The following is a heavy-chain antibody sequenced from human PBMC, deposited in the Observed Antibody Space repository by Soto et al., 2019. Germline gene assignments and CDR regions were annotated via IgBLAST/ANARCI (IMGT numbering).Heavy chain of an antibody. CDR2: ISYDGSNK. D-gene: IGHD6-19*01. CDR1: GFTFSSYG. Sequence: QVQLVESGGGVVQPGRSLRLSCAASGFTFSSYGMHWVRQAPGKGLEWVAVISYDGSNKYYADSVKGRFTISRDNSKNTLYLQMNSRTAEDTAVYYCAKDRGGWYYYYSGMDVWGQGTPVTVSS. V-gene: IGHV3-30*18. J-gene: IGHJ6*02. CDR3: AKDRGGWYYYYSGMDV.